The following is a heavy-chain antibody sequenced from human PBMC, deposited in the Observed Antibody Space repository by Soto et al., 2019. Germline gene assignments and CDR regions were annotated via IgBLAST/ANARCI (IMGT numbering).Heavy chain of an antibody. D-gene: IGHD6-13*01. CDR3: ARHYSSSWYRRDYYYYYGMDV. Sequence: QVQLVQSGAEVKKPGSSVKVSCKASGGTFSSYAISWVRQAPGQGLEWMGGIIPIFGTANYAQKFQGRVTITADESTVTAYMELSSLRSEDTAVYYCARHYSSSWYRRDYYYYYGMDVWGQGTTVTVSS. CDR2: IIPIFGTA. CDR1: GGTFSSYA. V-gene: IGHV1-69*01. J-gene: IGHJ6*02.